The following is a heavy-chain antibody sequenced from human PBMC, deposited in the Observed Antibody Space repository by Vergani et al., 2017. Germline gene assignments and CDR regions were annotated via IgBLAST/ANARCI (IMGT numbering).Heavy chain of an antibody. J-gene: IGHJ4*02. V-gene: IGHV3-30*18. CDR3: AKGLSYSTAWPRFDS. CDR1: GFSFRGHG. CDR2: ISYDGDRR. D-gene: IGHD4-11*01. Sequence: QVHLVESGGGVVQPGRSLTLSCVASGFSFRGHGMHWVRQAPGKGLEWVAMISYDGDRRDYGDFAKGRFTISRDSSKTVYLQMNSLRVEDTAMYFCAKGLSYSTAWPRFDSRGQGTLVTVSS.